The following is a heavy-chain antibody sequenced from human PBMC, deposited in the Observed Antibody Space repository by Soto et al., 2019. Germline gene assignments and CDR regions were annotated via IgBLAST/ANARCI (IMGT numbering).Heavy chain of an antibody. CDR2: INTDGSYT. Sequence: GGSLRLSCAASGLTFNRYWMHWVRHAPGKGLVWVSHINTDGSYTNYADSVKGRFTISRDNAKSTLFLQMNSLRDEDTAVYYCARELCSGGKSYTYYFDPWGQGNPVTVSS. J-gene: IGHJ5*02. D-gene: IGHD2-15*01. CDR1: GLTFNRYW. V-gene: IGHV3-74*01. CDR3: ARELCSGGKSYTYYFDP.